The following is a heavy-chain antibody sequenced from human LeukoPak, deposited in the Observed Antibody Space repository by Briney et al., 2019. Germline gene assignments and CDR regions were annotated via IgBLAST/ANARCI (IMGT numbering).Heavy chain of an antibody. CDR2: ISGSGGST. Sequence: GGCLRLSCAASGFTFSSYAMSWVRQAPGKGLEWVSVISGSGGSTYSADSVKGRFTISRDNSKTTLYLQMNSLRAEDTAVYFCAKSQDGGRLFHFDYWGQGTLVTVSS. CDR3: AKSQDGGRLFHFDY. J-gene: IGHJ4*02. CDR1: GFTFSSYA. V-gene: IGHV3-23*01. D-gene: IGHD1-26*01.